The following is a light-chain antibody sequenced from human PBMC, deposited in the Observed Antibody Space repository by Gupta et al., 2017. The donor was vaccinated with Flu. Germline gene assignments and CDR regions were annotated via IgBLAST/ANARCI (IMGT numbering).Light chain of an antibody. CDR2: DVN. CDR1: ISDVGSYDH. Sequence: QSALTQPAAVSGSPGQSITISCTGTISDVGSYDHVSWYQQHPGTAPKLIIYDVNNRPSGVSNRFSGSNSGNTASLIICGLQVEDEADYYCSVYPSDSTYVFGTGTKVTVL. J-gene: IGLJ1*01. CDR3: SVYPSDSTYV. V-gene: IGLV2-14*03.